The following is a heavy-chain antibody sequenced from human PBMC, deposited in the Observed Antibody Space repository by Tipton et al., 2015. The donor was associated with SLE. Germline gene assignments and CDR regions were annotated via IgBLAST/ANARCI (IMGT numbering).Heavy chain of an antibody. D-gene: IGHD5-18*01. CDR2: INNTGST. CDR1: DGSIDRYF. CDR3: ARGGLGYSYYYYMDV. J-gene: IGHJ6*03. V-gene: IGHV4-59*01. Sequence: TLSLTCTVSDGSIDRYFWNWIRQPPGKGLEWIGYINNTGSTNYNPSLKSRVTISVDTSKYQFSLKLSSVTAADTAVYYCARGGLGYSYYYYMDVWGKGTTVTVSS.